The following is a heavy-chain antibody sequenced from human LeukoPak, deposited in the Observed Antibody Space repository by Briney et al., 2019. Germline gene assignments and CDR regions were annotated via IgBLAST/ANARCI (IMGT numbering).Heavy chain of an antibody. CDR2: INHSGST. J-gene: IGHJ5*02. Sequence: SETLSLTCAVYGGSFSGYYWSWIRQPPGKGLGWIGEINHSGSTNYNPSLKSRVTISVDTSKNQFSLKLSSVTAADTAVYYCASIPFGVVKNNWFEPWGQGTLVTVSS. CDR3: ASIPFGVVKNNWFEP. D-gene: IGHD3-3*01. V-gene: IGHV4-34*01. CDR1: GGSFSGYY.